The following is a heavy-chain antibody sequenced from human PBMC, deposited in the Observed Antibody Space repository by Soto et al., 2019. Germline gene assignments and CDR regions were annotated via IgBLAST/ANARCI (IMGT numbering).Heavy chain of an antibody. CDR3: AKRSLTTVGSPEFDY. CDR2: ITAGGGDT. J-gene: IGHJ4*02. D-gene: IGHD3-10*01. CDR1: GFTFRSHI. Sequence: HPGGSLRLSCAASGFTFRSHIMSWVRQAPGKGLEWVSSITAGGGDTYYAASVKGRFTISRDNSKDTLCLQMNSLRAEDTAVYYCAKRSLTTVGSPEFDYWGQGTLVTVSS. V-gene: IGHV3-23*01.